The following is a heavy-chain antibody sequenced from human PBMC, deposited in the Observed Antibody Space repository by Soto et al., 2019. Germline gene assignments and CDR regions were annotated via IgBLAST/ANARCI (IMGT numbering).Heavy chain of an antibody. Sequence: QVQLVQSGAEVKKPGSSVKVSCKASGGTFSSYAISWVRQAPGQGLAWMGGIIPIFGTANYAQKFQGRVTITADESTSTAYMERSSLRSEDTAVYYCARALDYGDSPFSFDYWGQGTLVTVSS. CDR1: GGTFSSYA. CDR3: ARALDYGDSPFSFDY. D-gene: IGHD4-17*01. J-gene: IGHJ4*02. V-gene: IGHV1-69*01. CDR2: IIPIFGTA.